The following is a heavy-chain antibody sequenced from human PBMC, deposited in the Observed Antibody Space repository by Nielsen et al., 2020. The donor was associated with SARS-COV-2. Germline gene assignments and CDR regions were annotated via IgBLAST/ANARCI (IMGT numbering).Heavy chain of an antibody. D-gene: IGHD3-22*01. Sequence: SGPTLVKPTQTLTLTCTLSGVSLTTSGVSVGWIRQLPGKALEWLAFISWDGNKDYSPSLGSRLSITKDTSKNQVVLTVTNVGPMDTGTYFCARRLPFYYDSSSYRGFDYWGQGTLVTVSS. J-gene: IGHJ4*02. V-gene: IGHV2-5*02. CDR2: ISWDGNK. CDR1: GVSLTTSGVS. CDR3: ARRLPFYYDSSSYRGFDY.